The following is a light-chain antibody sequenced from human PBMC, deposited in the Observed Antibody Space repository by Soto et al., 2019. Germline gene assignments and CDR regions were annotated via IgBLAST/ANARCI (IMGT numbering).Light chain of an antibody. V-gene: IGKV3-15*01. CDR2: GAS. CDR1: QSVSSN. Sequence: EIVMTQSPATLSVSPGERATLSCRASQSVSSNLAWYQQKPGQAPRLLIYGASTRATGIPARFSGSRSGTEFTLTTGSLQSEDFAVYYGHQYNNWPQTFGQGTKVDIE. J-gene: IGKJ1*01. CDR3: HQYNNWPQT.